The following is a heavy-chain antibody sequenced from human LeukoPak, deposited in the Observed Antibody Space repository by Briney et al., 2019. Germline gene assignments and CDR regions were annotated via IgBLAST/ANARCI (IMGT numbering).Heavy chain of an antibody. V-gene: IGHV3-30-3*01. CDR2: ISPTENKN. Sequence: GGSLRLSCAASGFTFSAYAMHWFRQAPGKGLEWLAVISPTENKNNYADSAKGRFTISRDNSKNTLYLQMNSLRAEDTAVYYCARAYSSSWYGPWGYYYGMDVWGQGTTVTVSS. J-gene: IGHJ6*02. CDR3: ARAYSSSWYGPWGYYYGMDV. D-gene: IGHD6-13*01. CDR1: GFTFSAYA.